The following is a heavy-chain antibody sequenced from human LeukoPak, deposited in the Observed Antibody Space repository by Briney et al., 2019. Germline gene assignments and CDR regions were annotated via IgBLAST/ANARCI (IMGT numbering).Heavy chain of an antibody. CDR2: IYYSGST. D-gene: IGHD2-15*01. CDR1: GGSFSSYY. J-gene: IGHJ4*02. Sequence: SETLSLTCTVSGGSFSSYYWSWIRQPPGKGLEWIGYIYYSGSTNYNPSLKSRVTISVDTSKNQFSLKLSSVTAADTAVYYCARRGTYCSGGSCELDYWGQGTLVTVSS. V-gene: IGHV4-59*08. CDR3: ARRGTYCSGGSCELDY.